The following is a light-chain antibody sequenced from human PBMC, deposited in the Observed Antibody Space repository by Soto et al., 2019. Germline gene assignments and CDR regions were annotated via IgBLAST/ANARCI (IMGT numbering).Light chain of an antibody. CDR3: QQYNDWPRALS. J-gene: IGKJ4*01. Sequence: EIVMTQSPATLSVSPGERATLSCRASQSVGSKLAWYQQKPGQAPRLLIHGVFTRASGIPARFSGSGSGTEFTLTISSLQSEDFAVYYCQQYNDWPRALSFGGGTKVDIK. CDR1: QSVGSK. V-gene: IGKV3-15*01. CDR2: GVF.